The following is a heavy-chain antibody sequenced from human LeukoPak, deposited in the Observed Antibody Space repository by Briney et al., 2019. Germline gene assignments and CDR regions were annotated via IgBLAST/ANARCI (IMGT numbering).Heavy chain of an antibody. D-gene: IGHD4-17*01. V-gene: IGHV3-20*04. CDR2: ITWNGGST. J-gene: IGHJ3*02. CDR1: GFTFDDYG. CDR3: AKDYGVPSDDAFDI. Sequence: PGGSLRLSCTAAGFTFDDYGMSWVRQNPGKGLEWVAGITWNGGSTDYAVSVRGRLSISRDNAKKSVYLQMNSLRAEDAALYYCAKDYGVPSDDAFDIWGQGTMVTVSS.